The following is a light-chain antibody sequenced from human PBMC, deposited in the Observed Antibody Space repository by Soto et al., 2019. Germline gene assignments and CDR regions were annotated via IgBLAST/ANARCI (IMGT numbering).Light chain of an antibody. CDR2: GNS. CDR1: SSNIGAGYD. Sequence: QSVLTQPPSVSGAPGQRVTISCTGSSSNIGAGYDVHWYQQLPGTAPKLLIYGNSNRPSGVPDRFSGSKSGTSASLAITGLQAEDEADYYCQSYDSSLSVSYVFGTGTNVTVL. V-gene: IGLV1-40*01. CDR3: QSYDSSLSVSYV. J-gene: IGLJ1*01.